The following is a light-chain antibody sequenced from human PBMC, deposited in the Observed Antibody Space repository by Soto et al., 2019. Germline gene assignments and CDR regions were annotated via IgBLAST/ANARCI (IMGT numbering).Light chain of an antibody. CDR2: EVS. V-gene: IGLV2-8*01. Sequence: QSALTQPPSASGSPGQSVTISCTGTSSDVGGYNYVSWYQQHPGKAPKLMISEVSKRPSGVPDRFSGSKSGNTASLTVSGLQAEDEADYYCSSYAGSFYVFGTGTKLTVL. CDR1: SSDVGGYNY. CDR3: SSYAGSFYV. J-gene: IGLJ1*01.